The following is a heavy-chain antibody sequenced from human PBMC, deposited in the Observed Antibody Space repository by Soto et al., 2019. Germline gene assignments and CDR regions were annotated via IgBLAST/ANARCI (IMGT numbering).Heavy chain of an antibody. CDR3: AREQQQLVPKPSNWFDP. J-gene: IGHJ5*02. V-gene: IGHV4-34*01. CDR1: GGSFSGYY. Sequence: SETLSLTCAVYGGSFSGYYWSWIRQPPGKGLEWIGEINHSGSTNYNPSLKSRVTISVDTSRNQFSLKLSSVTAADTAVYYCAREQQQLVPKPSNWFDPWGQGTLVIVSS. D-gene: IGHD6-13*01. CDR2: INHSGST.